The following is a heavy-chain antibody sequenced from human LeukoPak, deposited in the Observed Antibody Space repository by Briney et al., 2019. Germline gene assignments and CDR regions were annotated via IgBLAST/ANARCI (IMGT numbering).Heavy chain of an antibody. CDR1: GFTFSSYA. CDR2: ISYDGSNK. Sequence: GGSLRLSCAASGFTFSSYAMHWVRQAPGKGLEWVAVISYDGSNKYYADSVKGRFTISRDNSKNTLYLQMNSLRAEDTAVYYCARGPGGSYPMSYFQNWGQGTLVTVSS. CDR3: ARGPGGSYPMSYFQN. V-gene: IGHV3-30-3*01. J-gene: IGHJ1*01. D-gene: IGHD1-26*01.